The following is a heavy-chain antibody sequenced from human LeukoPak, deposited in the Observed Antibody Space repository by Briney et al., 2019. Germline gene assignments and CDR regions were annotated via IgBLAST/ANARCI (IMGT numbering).Heavy chain of an antibody. J-gene: IGHJ4*02. Sequence: GRSLRLSCAASGFTFSSYAMHWVRQAPGKGLEWVAFIRYDGSNKYYADSVKGRFTISRDNSKNTLYLQMNSLRAEDTAVHYCAKSGIHCSSTSCYYFDYWGQGTLVTVSS. CDR1: GFTFSSYA. CDR2: IRYDGSNK. D-gene: IGHD2-2*01. CDR3: AKSGIHCSSTSCYYFDY. V-gene: IGHV3-30*02.